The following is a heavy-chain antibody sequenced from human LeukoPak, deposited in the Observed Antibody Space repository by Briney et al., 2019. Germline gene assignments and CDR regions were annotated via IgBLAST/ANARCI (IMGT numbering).Heavy chain of an antibody. CDR3: AGDEWELLRAY. CDR1: GFTVRSNY. D-gene: IGHD1-26*01. Sequence: SGGSLRLSCAASGFTVRSNYMSWVRQAPGKGLEWVSIIYSGGSTYYADSVKGRFTISRDNSKNTLYLQMNSLRVEDTAVYYCAGDEWELLRAYWGQGTLVTVSS. J-gene: IGHJ4*02. CDR2: IYSGGST. V-gene: IGHV3-66*02.